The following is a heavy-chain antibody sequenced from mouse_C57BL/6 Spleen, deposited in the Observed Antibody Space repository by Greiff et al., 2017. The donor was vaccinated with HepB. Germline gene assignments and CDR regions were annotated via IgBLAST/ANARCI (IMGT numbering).Heavy chain of an antibody. D-gene: IGHD6-1*01. CDR3: TRRTAAPYYYAIDY. CDR2: IDPETGGT. J-gene: IGHJ4*01. Sequence: QVQLQQSGAELVRPGASVTLSCKASGYTFTDYEMHWVKQTPVHGLEWIGAIDPETGGTAYNQKFKGKAILTADKSSSTAYMELRSLTSEDSAVYYCTRRTAAPYYYAIDYWGQGTSVTVSS. CDR1: GYTFTDYE. V-gene: IGHV1-15*01.